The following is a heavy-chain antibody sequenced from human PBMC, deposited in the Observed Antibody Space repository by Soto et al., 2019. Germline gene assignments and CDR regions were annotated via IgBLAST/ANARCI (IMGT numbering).Heavy chain of an antibody. CDR1: GFTFSSYG. CDR3: ARDYEFGFDI. CDR2: IKPDGSEK. D-gene: IGHD3-22*01. J-gene: IGHJ3*02. Sequence: HGGSLRLSCAASGFTFSSYGMHWVRQAPGKGLEWVANIKPDGSEKYYVDSVKGRFTISRDNTKNSLYLQMSTLRPEDTAIYYCARDYEFGFDIWGQGTLVTVSS. V-gene: IGHV3-7*01.